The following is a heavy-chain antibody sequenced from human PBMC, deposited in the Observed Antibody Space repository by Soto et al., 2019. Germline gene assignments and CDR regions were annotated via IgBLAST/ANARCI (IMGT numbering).Heavy chain of an antibody. Sequence: ASVKVSCKASGGTFSSYAISWVRQAPGQGLEWMGWIIPSSDDTNYAQKFQGRVTMARDTSIYTAYMQLSGLRSDDTAVYYCARDHTITPLMSYFDHWRQGILVTVSS. CDR1: GGTFSSYA. CDR2: IIPSSDDT. CDR3: ARDHTITPLMSYFDH. D-gene: IGHD1-26*01. V-gene: IGHV1-2*02. J-gene: IGHJ5*02.